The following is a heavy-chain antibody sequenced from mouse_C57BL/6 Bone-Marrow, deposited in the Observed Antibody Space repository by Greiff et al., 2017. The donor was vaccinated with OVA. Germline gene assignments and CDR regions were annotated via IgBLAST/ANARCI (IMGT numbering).Heavy chain of an antibody. CDR3: ATTAQARAWFAY. CDR1: GYSFTGYY. CDR2: INPSTGGT. D-gene: IGHD3-2*02. J-gene: IGHJ3*01. V-gene: IGHV1-42*01. Sequence: EVQLVESGPELVKPGASVKISCKASGYSFTGYYMNWVKQSPEKSLEWIGEINPSTGGTTYNQKFKAKATLTVDKSSSTAYMQLKSLTSEDSAVYYCATTAQARAWFAYWGQGTLVTVSA.